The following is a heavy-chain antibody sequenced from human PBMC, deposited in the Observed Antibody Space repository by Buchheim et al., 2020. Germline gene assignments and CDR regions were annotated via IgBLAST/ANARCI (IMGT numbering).Heavy chain of an antibody. Sequence: QVQLVESGGGVVQPGRSLRLSCAASGFTFSSYGMHWVRQAPGKGLEWVAVIWYDGSNKYYADSVKGRFTISRDNSKNTLYLQMNSLRAEDTAVYYCARAGVSVAVADFDHWGQGTL. CDR2: IWYDGSNK. D-gene: IGHD6-19*01. V-gene: IGHV3-33*01. CDR3: ARAGVSVAVADFDH. J-gene: IGHJ4*02. CDR1: GFTFSSYG.